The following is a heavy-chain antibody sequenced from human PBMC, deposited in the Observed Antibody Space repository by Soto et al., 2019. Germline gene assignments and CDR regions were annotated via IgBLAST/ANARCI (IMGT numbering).Heavy chain of an antibody. J-gene: IGHJ5*02. V-gene: IGHV1-18*01. D-gene: IGHD6-6*01. CDR3: ARKSSSSSWFDP. CDR2: ISTYNGNT. Sequence: AAVKVSCKASGYTFHTYGITWVRQAPGQGLEWMGWISTYNGNTEYVQKFQDRVTMTTDPSTRTAYMELRSLRSDDTAVYYCARKSSSSSWFDPWGQGTLVTVSS. CDR1: GYTFHTYG.